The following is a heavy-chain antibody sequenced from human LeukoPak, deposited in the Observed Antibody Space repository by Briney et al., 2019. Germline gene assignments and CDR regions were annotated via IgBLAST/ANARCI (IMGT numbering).Heavy chain of an antibody. D-gene: IGHD5-24*01. J-gene: IGHJ6*02. CDR2: IYTSGST. V-gene: IGHV4-4*07. CDR3: ERLWGFDGYAPYGMDV. Sequence: SETLSLTCTVSGGSMSGYSWSWIRQPPGKGLEWIGRIYTSGSTNYNPSLKSRVTMSLDTSKNQFSLKLTSVTAADTAVYYCERLWGFDGYAPYGMDVWGQGATVTVSS. CDR1: GGSMSGYS.